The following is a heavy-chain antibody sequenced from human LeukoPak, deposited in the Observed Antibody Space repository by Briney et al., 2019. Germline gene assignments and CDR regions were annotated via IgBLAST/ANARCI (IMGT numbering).Heavy chain of an antibody. CDR1: GFIFGDHA. V-gene: IGHV3-49*04. D-gene: IGHD3-10*01. CDR2: IRSKAYGTTI. CDR3: TRGPILLWIHNGMDV. Sequence: GGSLGLSCADYGFIFGDHAMSWVRQAPGGGREWVGFIRSKAYGTTIEYAESVEGRFTISRDDTKGIAYLQKNSLETEDTAVYYCTRGPILLWIHNGMDVWGPGTTVTVSS. J-gene: IGHJ6*02.